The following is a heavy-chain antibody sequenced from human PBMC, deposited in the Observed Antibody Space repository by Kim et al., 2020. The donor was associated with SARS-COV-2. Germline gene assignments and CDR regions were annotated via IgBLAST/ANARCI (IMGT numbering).Heavy chain of an antibody. J-gene: IGHJ5*02. V-gene: IGHV4-34*01. CDR3: AREGIHRGYNWFDP. D-gene: IGHD5-18*01. CDR2: INHSGST. CDR1: GGSFSGYY. Sequence: SETLSLTCAVYGGSFSGYYWSWIRQPPGKGLEWIGEINHSGSTNYNPSLKSRVTISVDTSKNQFSLKLSSVTAADTAVYYCAREGIHRGYNWFDPWGQGTLVTVSS.